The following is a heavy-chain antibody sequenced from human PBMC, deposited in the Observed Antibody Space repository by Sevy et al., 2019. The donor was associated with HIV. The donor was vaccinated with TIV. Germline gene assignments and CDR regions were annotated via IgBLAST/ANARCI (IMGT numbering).Heavy chain of an antibody. CDR1: GFSFDSYG. Sequence: GGSLRLSCAVSGFSFDSYGMTWVRQAPGKGLEWVSGISGSGTRTYYADSVKGRFSISRDNSKNRLYLQMNSLRSEETAIFYWWKGGGGHYDPDEIGYYFYYYNMDVWGKGTTVTVSS. CDR3: WKGGGGHYDPDEIGYYFYYYNMDV. J-gene: IGHJ6*03. CDR2: ISGSGTRT. V-gene: IGHV3-23*01. D-gene: IGHD3-22*01.